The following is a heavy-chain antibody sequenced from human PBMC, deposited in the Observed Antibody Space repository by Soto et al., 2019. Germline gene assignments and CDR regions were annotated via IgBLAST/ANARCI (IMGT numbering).Heavy chain of an antibody. J-gene: IGHJ4*02. CDR2: IYVDGTT. CDR1: GGSINTYY. Sequence: SETLSLTCTVSGGSINTYYWSWIRQPAGKRLEWIGRIYVDGTTKYNPSLKSRVTMSVDTSKKHFSLRLNSVTAADTAVYFFVTEVRGGFTGIFDQWGQGTRVTVSS. V-gene: IGHV4-4*07. D-gene: IGHD2-15*01. CDR3: VTEVRGGFTGIFDQ.